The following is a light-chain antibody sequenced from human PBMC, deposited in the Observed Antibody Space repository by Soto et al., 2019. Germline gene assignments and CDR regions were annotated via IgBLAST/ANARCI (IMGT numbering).Light chain of an antibody. Sequence: QSALTQPASISASPGQSISISCTGTSTDVGAFDYVSWYQQHPGKAPKLIIFEVFNRPSGVSTRFSGSKSGSTASLTISGLQAEDEADYFCSSYTPNNAHVFCGGTKVTVL. CDR1: STDVGAFDY. J-gene: IGLJ2*01. V-gene: IGLV2-14*01. CDR3: SSYTPNNAHV. CDR2: EVF.